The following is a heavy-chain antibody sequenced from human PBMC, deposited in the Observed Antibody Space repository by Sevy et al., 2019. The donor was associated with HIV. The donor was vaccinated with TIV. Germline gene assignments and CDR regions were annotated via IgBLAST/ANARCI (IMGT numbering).Heavy chain of an antibody. J-gene: IGHJ6*02. CDR3: ARAPYSSSSRSDYYYYGMDV. V-gene: IGHV3-53*01. D-gene: IGHD6-6*01. Sequence: GGSLRLSCAASGFTVSSNYMSWVRQAPGKGLEWVSVIYSGGSTYYADSVKGRFTISRDNSKNTLYLQMNSLRAEDTAVYYCARAPYSSSSRSDYYYYGMDVWGQGTTVTVSS. CDR1: GFTVSSNY. CDR2: IYSGGST.